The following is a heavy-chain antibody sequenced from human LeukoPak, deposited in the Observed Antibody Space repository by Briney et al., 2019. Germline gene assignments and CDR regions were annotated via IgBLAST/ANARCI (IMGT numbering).Heavy chain of an antibody. CDR1: GFTFSSYA. V-gene: IGHV3-23*01. CDR3: AKDIKGYSSSSLFLA. J-gene: IGHJ4*02. D-gene: IGHD6-6*01. Sequence: HPGGTLRLSCAASGFTFSSYAMSWVRQAPGKGLGWVSAISGSGGSTYYADSVKGRFTISRDNSKNTLYLQMNSLRAEDTAVYYCAKDIKGYSSSSLFLAWGQGTLVTVSS. CDR2: ISGSGGST.